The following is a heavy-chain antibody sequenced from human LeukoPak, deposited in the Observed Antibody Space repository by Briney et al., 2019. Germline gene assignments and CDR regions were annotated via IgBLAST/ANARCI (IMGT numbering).Heavy chain of an antibody. V-gene: IGHV4-61*01. CDR2: IYYSGST. Sequence: NPSETLSLTCTVSGGSVSSGSYYWSWIRQPPGKGLEWIGYIYYSGSTNYNPSLKSRVTISVDTSKNQFSLKLSSVTAADTAVYCCARVERGLLWFGVNWFDPWGQGTLVTVSS. D-gene: IGHD3-10*01. CDR1: GGSVSSGSYY. CDR3: ARVERGLLWFGVNWFDP. J-gene: IGHJ5*02.